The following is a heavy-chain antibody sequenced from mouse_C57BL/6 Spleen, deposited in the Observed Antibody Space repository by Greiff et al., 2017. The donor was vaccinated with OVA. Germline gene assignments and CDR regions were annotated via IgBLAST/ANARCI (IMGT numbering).Heavy chain of an antibody. D-gene: IGHD4-1*01. V-gene: IGHV1-81*01. CDR3: ARSNCDSYYAMDY. CDR2: FYPRSGNT. Sequence: QVQLQQSGAELARPGASVKLSCKASGYTFTSYGISWVKQRPGQGLEWIGEFYPRSGNTYYNEKFKGKATLTSDQSSSTAYMALRSLTSEDSAVYFGARSNCDSYYAMDYWGQGTSVTVSS. CDR1: GYTFTSYG. J-gene: IGHJ4*01.